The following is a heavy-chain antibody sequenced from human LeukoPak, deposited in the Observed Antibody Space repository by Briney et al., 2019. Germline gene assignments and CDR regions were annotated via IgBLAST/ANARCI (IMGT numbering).Heavy chain of an antibody. J-gene: IGHJ4*02. V-gene: IGHV4-34*01. D-gene: IGHD1-1*01. Sequence: SETLSLTCAVYGGSFSAYYWSWFRQPPGKGLDWIGEINHSGSTNYNPSLKSRVTISVDTSKNQFSLKLTSVTAADTAVYYCARALYKSTGTYGYWGQGTLVTVSS. CDR2: INHSGST. CDR1: GGSFSAYY. CDR3: ARALYKSTGTYGY.